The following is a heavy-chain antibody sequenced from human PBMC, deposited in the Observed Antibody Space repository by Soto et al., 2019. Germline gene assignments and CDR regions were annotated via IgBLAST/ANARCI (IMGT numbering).Heavy chain of an antibody. CDR3: ARQTPQTQGYCSGGSCPANWFDP. Sequence: PSETLSLTCTVSGGSVSSGSYYWSWIRQPPGKGLEWIGSIYYSGSTYYNPSLKSRVTISVDTSKNQFSLKLSSVTAADTAVYYCARQTPQTQGYCSGGSCPANWFDPWGQGTLVTVSS. CDR2: IYYSGST. J-gene: IGHJ5*02. V-gene: IGHV4-39*01. CDR1: GGSVSSGSYY. D-gene: IGHD2-15*01.